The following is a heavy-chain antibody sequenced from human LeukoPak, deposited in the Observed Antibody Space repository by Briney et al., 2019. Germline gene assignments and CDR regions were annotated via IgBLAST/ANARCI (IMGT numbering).Heavy chain of an antibody. Sequence: ASVKVSCKASGYTFTSYDINWVRQATGQGLEWMGWMNPNSGNTGYAQKFQGRVTTTRNTSISTAYMELSSLRSEDTAVYYCARAYYDFWSGPNWFDPWGQGTLVTLSS. CDR3: ARAYYDFWSGPNWFDP. V-gene: IGHV1-8*03. CDR2: MNPNSGNT. CDR1: GYTFTSYD. D-gene: IGHD3-3*01. J-gene: IGHJ5*02.